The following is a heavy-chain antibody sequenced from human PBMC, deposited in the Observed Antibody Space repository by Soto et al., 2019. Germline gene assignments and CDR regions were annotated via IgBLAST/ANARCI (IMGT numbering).Heavy chain of an antibody. J-gene: IGHJ4*02. V-gene: IGHV1-3*01. CDR1: RYTFTDYT. CDR2: INAGNGNT. D-gene: IGHD3-9*01. CDR3: ARVKQLIFFYFDY. Sequence: GASVQVSCKASRYTFTDYTIHWLRQAPGQSLEWMGWINAGNGNTQSSQQFQGRVPFTVETSANTAYMELRGVRSEDYAVYYCARVKQLIFFYFDYWGQGTLVNVSS.